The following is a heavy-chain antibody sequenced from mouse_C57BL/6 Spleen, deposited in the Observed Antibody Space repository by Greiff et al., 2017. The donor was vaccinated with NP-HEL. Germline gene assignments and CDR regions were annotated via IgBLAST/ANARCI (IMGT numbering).Heavy chain of an antibody. J-gene: IGHJ2*01. D-gene: IGHD1-1*01. V-gene: IGHV1-42*01. Sequence: VQLKQSGPELVKPGASVKISCKASGYSFTGYYMNWVKQSPEKSLEWIGEINPSTGGTTYNQKFKAKATLTVDKSSSTAYMQLKSLTSEDSAVYYCARSAPSTVVAPNFDYWGQGTTLTVSS. CDR3: ARSAPSTVVAPNFDY. CDR2: INPSTGGT. CDR1: GYSFTGYY.